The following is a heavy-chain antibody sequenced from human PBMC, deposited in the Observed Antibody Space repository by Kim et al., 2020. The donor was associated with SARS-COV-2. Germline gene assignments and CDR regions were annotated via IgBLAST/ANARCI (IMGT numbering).Heavy chain of an antibody. CDR3: AKHKGWGMDV. CDR2: ISGNGDNI. V-gene: IGHV3-23*01. CDR1: GFTFSSYA. D-gene: IGHD2-15*01. Sequence: LSLTCAASGFTFSSYAISWVRQAPGKGLEWISSISGNGDNIYYADSVKGRFTISRDNSKNTLYLQMNSLRAEDTAVYYCAKHKGWGMDVWGQGTTVTVSS. J-gene: IGHJ6*02.